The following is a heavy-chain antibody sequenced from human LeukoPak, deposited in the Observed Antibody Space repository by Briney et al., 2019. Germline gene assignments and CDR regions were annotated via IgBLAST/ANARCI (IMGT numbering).Heavy chain of an antibody. J-gene: IGHJ5*02. CDR1: GFTFSDYY. CDR2: ISSTSTYT. D-gene: IGHD2-2*01. V-gene: IGHV3-11*03. Sequence: GGSLRLSCAASGFTFSDYYMSWVRQAPGKGLEWVSYISSTSTYTNYADSVKGRFTISRDNSKNTLYLQMNSLRGEDTAVYYCAKLTRGYCSSTACPNWFDPWDQGTLVTVSS. CDR3: AKLTRGYCSSTACPNWFDP.